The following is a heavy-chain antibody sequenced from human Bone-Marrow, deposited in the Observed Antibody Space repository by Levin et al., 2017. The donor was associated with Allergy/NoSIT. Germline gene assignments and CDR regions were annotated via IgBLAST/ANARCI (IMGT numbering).Heavy chain of an antibody. CDR1: GFTFSSYV. CDR3: AKDRITMSDY. V-gene: IGHV3-23*01. D-gene: IGHD3-22*01. J-gene: IGHJ4*02. CDR2: ISGSGGST. Sequence: GGSLRLSCAASGFTFSSYVMTWVRQGPGKGLEWVSTISGSGGSTYYADSVKGRFTISRDNSKDTLYLQMNSLRAEDTAVYYCAKDRITMSDYWGQGTLVTVSS.